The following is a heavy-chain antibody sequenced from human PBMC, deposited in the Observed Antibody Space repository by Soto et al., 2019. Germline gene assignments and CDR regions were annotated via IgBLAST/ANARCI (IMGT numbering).Heavy chain of an antibody. CDR2: VSGSGSSV. CDR3: AKARYCSGGSCYDYFDY. Sequence: GGSLRLSCAASGFTFNNYYLAWIRRAPGKGLEWVSYVSGSGSSVFYTDSLKGRFTMSRDNAKRSLYLQMNSLRAEDTAVYYCAKARYCSGGSCYDYFDYWGQGTLVTVSS. V-gene: IGHV3-11*01. J-gene: IGHJ4*02. CDR1: GFTFNNYY. D-gene: IGHD2-15*01.